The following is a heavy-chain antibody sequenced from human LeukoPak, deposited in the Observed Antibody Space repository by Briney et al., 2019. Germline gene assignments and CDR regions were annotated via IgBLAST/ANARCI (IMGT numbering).Heavy chain of an antibody. CDR3: AKDYRPHDFWSGLVDY. CDR2: ISSSTSYI. D-gene: IGHD3-3*01. V-gene: IGHV3-21*01. CDR1: GFIFSTYS. Sequence: GGSLRLSCAASGFIFSTYSMYWVRQAPGKGLEWVSSISSSTSYIYYADSVKGRFTISRDNSKNTLYLQMNSLRAEDTAVYYCAKDYRPHDFWSGLVDYWGQGTLVTVSS. J-gene: IGHJ4*02.